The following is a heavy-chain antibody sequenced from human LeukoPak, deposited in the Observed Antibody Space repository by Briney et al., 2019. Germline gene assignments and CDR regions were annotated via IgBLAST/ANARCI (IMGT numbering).Heavy chain of an antibody. CDR3: ASLMAAGGSFDY. D-gene: IGHD2-15*01. CDR1: GASIRSADFH. Sequence: PSQTLSLTCTVSGASIRSADFHWSWIRQPPGKGLEWIGYIYYSGTTYYSPSLKSRVTISVDTSKNQFSLKMKSVTATDTAVYYCASLMAAGGSFDYWGQGSRVTVPS. J-gene: IGHJ4*02. CDR2: IYYSGTT. V-gene: IGHV4-30-4*01.